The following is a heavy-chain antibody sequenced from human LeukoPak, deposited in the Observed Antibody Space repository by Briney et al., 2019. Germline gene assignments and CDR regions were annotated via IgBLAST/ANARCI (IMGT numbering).Heavy chain of an antibody. J-gene: IGHJ4*02. CDR3: AKAITFRGVIMGLFDY. D-gene: IGHD3-10*01. CDR2: ISWNSGSI. Sequence: PGGSLRLSCAASGFTFDDYAMHWVRQAPGKGLEWVSGISWNSGSIGYADSVKGRFTISRDNAKNSLYLQMNSLRAEDTALYYCAKAITFRGVIMGLFDYWGQGTLVTVSS. V-gene: IGHV3-9*01. CDR1: GFTFDDYA.